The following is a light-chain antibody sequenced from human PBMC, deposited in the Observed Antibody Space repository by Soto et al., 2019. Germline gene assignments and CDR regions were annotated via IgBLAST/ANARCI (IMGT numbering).Light chain of an antibody. J-gene: IGKJ1*01. CDR3: LQYHNLWA. Sequence: EIVMTQSPATLSVSPGERATLSCRASQSVSIKLAWYQQKLGQAPRLLIYDTSTRATGIPARFSGSGSGTEFTLTISSLQSEDFAVYSCLQYHNLWAFGQGTKVDIK. CDR2: DTS. V-gene: IGKV3-15*01. CDR1: QSVSIK.